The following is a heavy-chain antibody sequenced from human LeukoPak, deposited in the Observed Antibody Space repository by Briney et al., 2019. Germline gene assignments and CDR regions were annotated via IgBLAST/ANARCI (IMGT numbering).Heavy chain of an antibody. CDR1: GYTFTNFY. CDR3: ARGAPGYSYGF. V-gene: IGHV1-46*01. Sequence: ASVKVSCKASGYTFTNFYIHWVRQAPGQGLEGMGIINPSGGSTSYAQKFQGRVTMTRDTSTSTLYMELSSLRSEDTAVYYCARGAPGYSYGFWGQGTLVTVSS. J-gene: IGHJ4*02. CDR2: INPSGGST. D-gene: IGHD5-18*01.